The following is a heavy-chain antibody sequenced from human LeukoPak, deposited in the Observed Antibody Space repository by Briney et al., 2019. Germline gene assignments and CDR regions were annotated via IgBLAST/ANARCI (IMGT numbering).Heavy chain of an antibody. CDR1: GFTFSSYA. J-gene: IGHJ3*02. D-gene: IGHD6-13*01. CDR3: ARDPQGHSSSWYLGAFDI. Sequence: PGGSLRLSCAASGFTFSSYAMSWVRQAPGKGLEWVSAISVSGGSTYYADSVKGRFTISRDNSKNMLYLQMNSLRAEDTAVYYCARDPQGHSSSWYLGAFDIWGQGTMVTVSS. CDR2: ISVSGGST. V-gene: IGHV3-23*01.